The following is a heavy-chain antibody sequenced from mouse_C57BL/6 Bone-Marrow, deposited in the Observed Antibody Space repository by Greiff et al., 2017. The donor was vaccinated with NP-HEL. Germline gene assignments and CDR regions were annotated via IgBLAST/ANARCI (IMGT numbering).Heavy chain of an antibody. D-gene: IGHD1-1*01. V-gene: IGHV1-69*01. J-gene: IGHJ1*03. Sequence: QVQLQQPGAELVMPGASVKLSCKASGYTFTSYWMHWVKQRPGQGLEWIGEIDPSDSYTNYNQKFKGKSTLTVDKSSSTAYMQLSSLTSEDSAVYYCAMYGSSHWYFDVWGTGTTVTVSS. CDR2: IDPSDSYT. CDR1: GYTFTSYW. CDR3: AMYGSSHWYFDV.